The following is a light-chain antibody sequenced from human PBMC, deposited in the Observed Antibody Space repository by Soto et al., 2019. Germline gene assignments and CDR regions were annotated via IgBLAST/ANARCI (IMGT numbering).Light chain of an antibody. J-gene: IGKJ1*01. Sequence: EIVLTQSPGTLSLSPGERATLSCRASQSVSSNYLAWYQQKSGQAPRLLIYGASSRATGIPDRFSGSGSGTDFTLTIIRLEPEDFAVYYCQQYGGSPRTFGQGTKVEIK. V-gene: IGKV3-20*01. CDR2: GAS. CDR1: QSVSSNY. CDR3: QQYGGSPRT.